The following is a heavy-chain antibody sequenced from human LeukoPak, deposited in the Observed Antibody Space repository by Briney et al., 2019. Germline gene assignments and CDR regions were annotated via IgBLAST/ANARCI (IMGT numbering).Heavy chain of an antibody. CDR2: ISGSGGST. CDR1: GFTFSSYA. CDR3: AKETTSGVITLGGVIVSPFDY. V-gene: IGHV3-23*01. D-gene: IGHD3-16*02. J-gene: IGHJ4*02. Sequence: TGGSLRLSCAACGFTFSSYAMSWVRQAPGKGLEWVSAISGSGGSTYYADSVKGRFTISRDNSKNTLYLQMNSLRAEDTAVYYCAKETTSGVITLGGVIVSPFDYWGQGTLVTVSS.